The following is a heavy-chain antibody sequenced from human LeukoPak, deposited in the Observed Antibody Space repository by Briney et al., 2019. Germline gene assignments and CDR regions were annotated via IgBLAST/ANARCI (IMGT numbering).Heavy chain of an antibody. CDR1: GGSFSGYY. J-gene: IGHJ3*02. D-gene: IGHD5-18*01. CDR2: INHSGST. V-gene: IGHV4-34*01. Sequence: SETLSLTRAVYGGSFSGYYWSWIRQPPGKGLGWIGEINHSGSTNYNPSLKSRVTISVDTSKNQFSLKLSSVTAADTAVYYCARARGYRRAFDIWGQGTMVTVSS. CDR3: ARARGYRRAFDI.